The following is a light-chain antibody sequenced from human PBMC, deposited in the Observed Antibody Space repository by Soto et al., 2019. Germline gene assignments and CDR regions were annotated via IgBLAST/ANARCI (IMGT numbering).Light chain of an antibody. CDR1: ESVSTN. CDR2: DAI. V-gene: IGKV3-15*01. CDR3: QQYDAWPLT. Sequence: EIEITHSPATLALAPCERVTLSFRASESVSTNLAWYQQKAGQAPRLLIYDAIIRAPDVPARFSGSWSGTEFTLTINSLQSEDFAVYYCQQYDAWPLTFGGGTKVDTK. J-gene: IGKJ4*01.